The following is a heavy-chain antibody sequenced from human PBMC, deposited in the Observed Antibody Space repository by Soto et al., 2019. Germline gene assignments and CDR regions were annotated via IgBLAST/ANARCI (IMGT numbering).Heavy chain of an antibody. CDR3: ARENVGYCSGGSCPTRGYGMDV. V-gene: IGHV3-30-3*01. CDR2: ISYNGSNK. Sequence: QVQLVESGGGVVQPGRSLRLSCAASGFTFSSYAMHWVRQAPGKGLEWVAVISYNGSNKYYADSVKGRFTISRDNSKNTLYLQMNSLRAEDTAVYYCARENVGYCSGGSCPTRGYGMDVWGQGTTVTVSS. CDR1: GFTFSSYA. J-gene: IGHJ6*02. D-gene: IGHD2-15*01.